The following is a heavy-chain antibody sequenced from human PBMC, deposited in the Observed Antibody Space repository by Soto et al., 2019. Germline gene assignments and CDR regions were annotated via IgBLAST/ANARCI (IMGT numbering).Heavy chain of an antibody. D-gene: IGHD5-18*01. CDR2: IYYSGST. CDR3: ASFSGGPPGVDTAMVIAY. Sequence: SETLSLTCTVSGGSISSYYWSWIRQPPGKGLEWIGYIYYSGSTNYNPSLKSRVTISVDTSKSQFSLKLSSVTAADTAVYYSASFSGGPPGVDTAMVIAYGAQGTLVTVSS. V-gene: IGHV4-59*01. CDR1: GGSISSYY. J-gene: IGHJ4*02.